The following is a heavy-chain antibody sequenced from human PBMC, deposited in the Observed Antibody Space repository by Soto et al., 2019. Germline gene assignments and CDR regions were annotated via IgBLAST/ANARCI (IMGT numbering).Heavy chain of an antibody. CDR1: GFTFSSYA. V-gene: IGHV3-23*01. Sequence: GVSLRLSCAASGFTFSSYAMSWVRQAPGKGLEWVSTISGSGGSTYYADSVKGRFTISRDNSKNTLYLQMNSLRAEDTAVYYCAKDRFLEWLLFSDYWGQGALVNVSS. D-gene: IGHD3-3*01. CDR3: AKDRFLEWLLFSDY. CDR2: ISGSGGST. J-gene: IGHJ4*02.